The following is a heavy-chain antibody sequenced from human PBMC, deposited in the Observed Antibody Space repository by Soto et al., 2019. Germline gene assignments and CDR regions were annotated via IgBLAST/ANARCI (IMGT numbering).Heavy chain of an antibody. Sequence: EVQLVESGGGLVQPGGSLRLSCAASGFALSPPAMNWVRQAPGKGLEWVSHISSSGGTIYYADSVKGRFTISRDNAKTSRYLQMNSLRAEDTAVYYCARRYCSSTSCLIDFWGQGTLVTVSS. CDR1: GFALSPPA. CDR3: ARRYCSSTSCLIDF. CDR2: ISSSGGTI. D-gene: IGHD2-2*01. V-gene: IGHV3-48*03. J-gene: IGHJ4*02.